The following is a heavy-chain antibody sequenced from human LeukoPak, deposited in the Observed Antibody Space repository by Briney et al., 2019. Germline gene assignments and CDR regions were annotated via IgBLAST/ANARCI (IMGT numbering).Heavy chain of an antibody. CDR1: GYTFTGYY. CDR3: ASPAVAGIAVAGTFDY. D-gene: IGHD6-19*01. CDR2: INPNSGGT. V-gene: IGHV1-2*02. J-gene: IGHJ4*02. Sequence: ASVKVSCKASGYTFTGYYMHWVRQAPGQGLEWMGWINPNSGGTNYAQKFQGRVTMTRDTSISTAYMELSRLRSDGTAVYYCASPAVAGIAVAGTFDYWGQGTLVTVSS.